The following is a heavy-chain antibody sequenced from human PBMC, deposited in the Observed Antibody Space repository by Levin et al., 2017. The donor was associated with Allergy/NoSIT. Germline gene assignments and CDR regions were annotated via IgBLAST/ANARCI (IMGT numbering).Heavy chain of an antibody. CDR2: INPNSGGT. V-gene: IGHV1-2*02. CDR1: GYTFTGYY. J-gene: IGHJ4*02. Sequence: GGSLRLSCKASGYTFTGYYMHWVRQAPGQGLEWMGWINPNSGGTNYAQKFQGRVTMTRDTSISTAYMELSRLRSDDTAVYYCARTYYYDSSGYSSSFDFDYWGQGTLVTVSS. D-gene: IGHD3-22*01. CDR3: ARTYYYDSSGYSSSFDFDY.